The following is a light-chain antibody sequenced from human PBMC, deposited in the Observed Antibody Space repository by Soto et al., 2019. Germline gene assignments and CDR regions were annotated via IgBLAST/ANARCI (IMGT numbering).Light chain of an antibody. Sequence: EIVLTQSPGTLSLSPGERATLSWRASQSVSSSYLAWYQQKPGQAPRLLIYGASSRATGIPDRFSGSGSGTDFTLTINRLEPEDFAVYYCQQYGSSPPWTFGQGTKVEIK. CDR1: QSVSSSY. V-gene: IGKV3-20*01. CDR2: GAS. J-gene: IGKJ1*01. CDR3: QQYGSSPPWT.